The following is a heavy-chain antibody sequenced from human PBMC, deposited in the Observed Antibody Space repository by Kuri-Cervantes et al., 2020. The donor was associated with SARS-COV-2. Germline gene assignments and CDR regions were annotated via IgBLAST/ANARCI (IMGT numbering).Heavy chain of an antibody. J-gene: IGHJ4*02. D-gene: IGHD6-13*01. CDR1: GFTFSSYG. CDR2: IRYDGSNK. Sequence: GGSLRLSCAASGFTFSSYGMHWVRQAPGKGLEWVAFIRYDGSNKYYADSVKGRFTISRDNSKNTLYLQMNSLRAEDTAVHYCAKVSGSSWPLDLDYWGQGTLVTVSS. CDR3: AKVSGSSWPLDLDY. V-gene: IGHV3-30*02.